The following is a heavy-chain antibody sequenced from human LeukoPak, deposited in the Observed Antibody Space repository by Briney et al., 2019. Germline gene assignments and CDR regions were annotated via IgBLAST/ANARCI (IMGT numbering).Heavy chain of an antibody. Sequence: GASVKVSCKASGYTFTSYDINWVRQATGQGLEWMGWMNPNSGNTGYAQKFQGRVTMTRNTSISTAYMELSSLRSEDTAVYYCARVSLRVLRYFDWPKWDYWGQGTLVTVSS. CDR3: ARVSLRVLRYFDWPKWDY. V-gene: IGHV1-8*01. D-gene: IGHD3-9*01. CDR1: GYTFTSYD. CDR2: MNPNSGNT. J-gene: IGHJ4*02.